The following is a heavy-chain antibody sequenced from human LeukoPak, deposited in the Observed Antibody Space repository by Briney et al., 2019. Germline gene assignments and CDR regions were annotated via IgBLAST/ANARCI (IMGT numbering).Heavy chain of an antibody. CDR3: AKDQGIQLWLKYFQH. J-gene: IGHJ1*01. CDR2: ISGSGGTT. D-gene: IGHD5-18*01. CDR1: GFTFNNAW. V-gene: IGHV3-23*01. Sequence: GGSLRLSCAASGFTFNNAWMSWVRQAPGKGLEWVSAISGSGGTTLYADSVKGRFTISRDNSKSTLYLQMNSLRAEDTAVCYCAKDQGIQLWLKYFQHWGQGTLVTVSS.